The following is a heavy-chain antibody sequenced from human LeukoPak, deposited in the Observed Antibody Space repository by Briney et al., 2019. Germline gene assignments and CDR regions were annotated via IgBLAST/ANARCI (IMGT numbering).Heavy chain of an antibody. J-gene: IGHJ4*02. Sequence: GGSLRLSCAASGFTFDDYAMHWVRQAPGKGLEWVSGISWNSGSIGYADSVKGRFTISRDNAKNSLYLQMNSLRAEDTALYYCAKDMWQWLVPPRGFDYWGQGTLVTVSS. CDR3: AKDMWQWLVPPRGFDY. CDR1: GFTFDDYA. CDR2: ISWNSGSI. V-gene: IGHV3-9*01. D-gene: IGHD6-19*01.